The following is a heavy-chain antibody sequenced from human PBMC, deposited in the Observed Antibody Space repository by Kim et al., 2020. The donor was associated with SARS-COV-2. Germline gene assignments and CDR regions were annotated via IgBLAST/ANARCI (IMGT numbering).Heavy chain of an antibody. CDR3: ARGLIVVVPAFYMDV. CDR2: INPNSGGT. D-gene: IGHD2-2*01. CDR1: GYTFTGYY. J-gene: IGHJ6*03. V-gene: IGHV1-2*02. Sequence: ASVKVSCKASGYTFTGYYMHWVRQAPGQGLEWMGWINPNSGGTNYAQKFQGRVTMTRDTSISTAYMELSRLRSDDTAVYYCARGLIVVVPAFYMDVWGKGTTVTVSS.